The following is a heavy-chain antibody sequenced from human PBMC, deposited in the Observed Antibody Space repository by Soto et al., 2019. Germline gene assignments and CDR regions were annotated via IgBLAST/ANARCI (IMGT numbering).Heavy chain of an antibody. V-gene: IGHV4-39*01. CDR1: VGSISSSSYY. CDR3: ASPPIYYYGSGTNYGMDV. Sequence: VPLSFTSTVSVGSISSSSYYWGWFRQPPGKGLEWIGSIYYSGSTYYNPSLKSRVTISVDTSKNQFSLKLSSVTAADTAVYNCASPPIYYYGSGTNYGMDVWGQGTTVTVSS. D-gene: IGHD3-10*01. J-gene: IGHJ6*02. CDR2: IYYSGST.